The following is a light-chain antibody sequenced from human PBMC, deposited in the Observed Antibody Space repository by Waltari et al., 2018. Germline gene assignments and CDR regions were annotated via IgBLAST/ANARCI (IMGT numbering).Light chain of an antibody. Sequence: SYELTQPPSVSVSPGQTARITCSGDALPKQYAYWYQQKPGQAPVLVIHKDNERPSGIPERFSGSSSGTTVTLTISGVQAEDEADYYCQSADSSGTYKVFGTGTKLTV. CDR1: ALPKQY. J-gene: IGLJ1*01. V-gene: IGLV3-25*03. CDR2: KDN. CDR3: QSADSSGTYKV.